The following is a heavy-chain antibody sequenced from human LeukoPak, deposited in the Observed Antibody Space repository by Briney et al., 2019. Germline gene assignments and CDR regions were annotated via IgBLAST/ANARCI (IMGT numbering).Heavy chain of an antibody. D-gene: IGHD3-22*01. V-gene: IGHV3-23*01. CDR2: ISDSGGRT. CDR1: GITLSNYG. Sequence: GGSLRPSCAVSGITLSNYGMSWVRQAPGKGLEWVAGISDSGGRTNYADSVKGRFTISRDNPKNTLYLQLNSLRAEETAVYFCAKRGVVIRVILVGFHKEAYYFDSWGQGALVTVSS. J-gene: IGHJ4*02. CDR3: AKRGVVIRVILVGFHKEAYYFDS.